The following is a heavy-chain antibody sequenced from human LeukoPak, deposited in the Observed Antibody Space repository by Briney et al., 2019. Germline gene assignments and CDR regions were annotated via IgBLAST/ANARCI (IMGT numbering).Heavy chain of an antibody. V-gene: IGHV1-69*04. J-gene: IGHJ6*02. Sequence: SVKVSCKASGGTFSSYAISWVRQAPGQGLEWMGRIVPILGIANYAQKFQGRVTITADKSTSTAYMELSSLRSEDTAVYYCARGPYYYGSGSFSHPHGMDVWGQGTTVTVSS. CDR3: ARGPYYYGSGSFSHPHGMDV. D-gene: IGHD3-10*01. CDR2: IVPILGIA. CDR1: GGTFSSYA.